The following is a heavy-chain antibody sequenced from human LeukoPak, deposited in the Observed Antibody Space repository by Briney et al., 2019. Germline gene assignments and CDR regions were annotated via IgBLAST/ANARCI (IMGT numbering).Heavy chain of an antibody. J-gene: IGHJ4*02. V-gene: IGHV4-59*08. Sequence: SSETLSLTCTVSGGSISSYYWSWIRQPPGKGLEWIGYIYYSGGTNYNPSLKSRVTISVDTSKNQFSLKLSSVTAADTAVYYCARRRGYSYGFDYWGQGTLVTVSS. CDR2: IYYSGGT. CDR3: ARRRGYSYGFDY. D-gene: IGHD5-18*01. CDR1: GGSISSYY.